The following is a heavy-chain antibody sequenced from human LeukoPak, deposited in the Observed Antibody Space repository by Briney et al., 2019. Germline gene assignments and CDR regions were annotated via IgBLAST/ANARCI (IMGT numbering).Heavy chain of an antibody. V-gene: IGHV3-7*03. CDR1: GFTFSRYS. CDR3: ARDKSYGDSEDY. D-gene: IGHD4-17*01. CDR2: INQDGSEK. J-gene: IGHJ4*02. Sequence: PGGCLRLSCAASGFTFSRYSMNWVRPAPGKGLEWVANINQDGSEKYYVDSVKGRFAVSRDDAKNSLYLQMNSLRAEDTAVYYCARDKSYGDSEDYWGQGTLVTVSS.